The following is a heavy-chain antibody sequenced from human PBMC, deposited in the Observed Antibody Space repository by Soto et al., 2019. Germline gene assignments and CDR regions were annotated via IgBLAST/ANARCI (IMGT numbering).Heavy chain of an antibody. D-gene: IGHD3-16*01. CDR1: GFTFSSYA. Sequence: GGSLRLSCAASGFTFSSYAMSWVRQAPGKGLEWVSAISGSGGNTAYAQKFQGRVTMTRNTSISTAYMELSSLRSEDTAVYYCARLKQDYAVAWGQGTLVTVSS. V-gene: IGHV3-23*01. J-gene: IGHJ5*02. CDR2: ISGSGGNT. CDR3: ARLKQDYAVA.